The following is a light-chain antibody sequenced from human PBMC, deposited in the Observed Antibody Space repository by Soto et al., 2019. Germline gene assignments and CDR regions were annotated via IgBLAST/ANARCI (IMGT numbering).Light chain of an antibody. CDR2: EGN. CDR3: CSFAGSFYA. J-gene: IGLJ1*01. V-gene: IGLV2-23*01. Sequence: QSVLTQPASVSGSPGQSITISCTGTSSDVGSYNYVSWYQQHPGKAPKLIIYEGNQRPSGVSNRFSGSKSGNTASLTISGLQAEDEADYYCCSFAGSFYAFGTGTKVTVL. CDR1: SSDVGSYNY.